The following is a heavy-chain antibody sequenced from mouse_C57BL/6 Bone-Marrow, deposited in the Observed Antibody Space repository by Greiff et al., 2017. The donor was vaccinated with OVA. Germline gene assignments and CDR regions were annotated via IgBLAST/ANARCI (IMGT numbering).Heavy chain of an antibody. V-gene: IGHV1-50*01. J-gene: IGHJ3*01. Sequence: VKLQQPGAELVKPGASVKLSCKASGYTFTSYWMQWVKQRPGQGLEWIGEIDPSDSYTNYNQKFKGKATLTVDTSSSTAYMQLSSLTSEDSAVYYCASRQLRPPFAYWGQGTLVTVSA. CDR3: ASRQLRPPFAY. CDR1: GYTFTSYW. D-gene: IGHD3-2*02. CDR2: IDPSDSYT.